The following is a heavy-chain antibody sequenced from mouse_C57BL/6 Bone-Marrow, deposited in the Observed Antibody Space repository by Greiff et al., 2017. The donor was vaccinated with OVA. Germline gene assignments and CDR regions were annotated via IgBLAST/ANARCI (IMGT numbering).Heavy chain of an antibody. CDR3: ARSGDYDGYWYFDV. Sequence: TNYNEKFKGKATLTADKSSSTAYMQFSSLTSEDSAIYYCARSGDYDGYWYFDVWGTGTTVTVSS. D-gene: IGHD2-4*01. V-gene: IGHV1-63*01. J-gene: IGHJ1*03. CDR2: T.